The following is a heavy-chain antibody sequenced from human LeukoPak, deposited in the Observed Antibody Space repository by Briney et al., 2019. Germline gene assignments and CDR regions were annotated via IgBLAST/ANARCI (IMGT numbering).Heavy chain of an antibody. CDR1: GFTFGDYS. CDR3: TREIRYFDWFQADY. CDR2: IRSKGYGGTA. V-gene: IGHV3-49*03. D-gene: IGHD3-9*01. J-gene: IGHJ4*02. Sequence: GGSLRLSCTTSGFTFGDYSMSWFRQAPGKGLEWVGFIRSKGYGGTAEYAASVKGRFTISRDDSNSLAYLQMDSLKTEDTAVYYCTREIRYFDWFQADYWGQGTLVTVSS.